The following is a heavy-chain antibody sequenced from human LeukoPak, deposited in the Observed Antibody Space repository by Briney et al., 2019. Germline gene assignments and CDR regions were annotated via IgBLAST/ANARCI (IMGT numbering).Heavy chain of an antibody. CDR1: GGTFSSYA. CDR2: IIPIFGTA. D-gene: IGHD3-9*01. CDR3: ASLLSDVDMGTHYYYYYMDV. J-gene: IGHJ6*03. Sequence: ASVRVSCKASGGTFSSYAISWVRQAPGQGLEWMGGIIPIFGTANYAQKFQGRVTITTDESTSTAYMELSSLRSEDTAVYYCASLLSDVDMGTHYYYYYMDVWGKGTTVTVSS. V-gene: IGHV1-69*05.